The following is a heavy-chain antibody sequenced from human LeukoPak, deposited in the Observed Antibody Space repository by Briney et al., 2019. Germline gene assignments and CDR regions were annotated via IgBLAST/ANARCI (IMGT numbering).Heavy chain of an antibody. J-gene: IGHJ6*03. CDR2: IYYSGST. Sequence: SETLSLTCTVSGGSISSYYWSWIRQPPGKGLEWIGYIYYSGSTNYNPSLKSRVTISVDTSKNQFSLKLSSVTAADTAVYYCARSYCSSTSCYPRYYYMDVWGKGTTVTVSS. D-gene: IGHD2-2*01. V-gene: IGHV4-59*12. CDR1: GGSISSYY. CDR3: ARSYCSSTSCYPRYYYMDV.